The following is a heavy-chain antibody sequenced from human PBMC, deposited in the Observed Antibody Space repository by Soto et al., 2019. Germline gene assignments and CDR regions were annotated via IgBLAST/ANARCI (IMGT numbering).Heavy chain of an antibody. D-gene: IGHD3-10*01. Sequence: QAQLVQSGAEVKKPGSSVKVSCKASGGTFSTYIISWVRQAPGQGLEWMGRIIPILGIANYAQNFQGRVTITADKSTSTVYRELSSLRSEDKAVYYCAREDYYGSGSYYNNDAFAIWGQGTMVTVSS. V-gene: IGHV1-69*08. CDR3: AREDYYGSGSYYNNDAFAI. J-gene: IGHJ3*02. CDR1: GGTFSTYI. CDR2: IIPILGIA.